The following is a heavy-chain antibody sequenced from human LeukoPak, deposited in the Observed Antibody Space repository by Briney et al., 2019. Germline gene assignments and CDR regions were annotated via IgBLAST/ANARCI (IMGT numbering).Heavy chain of an antibody. V-gene: IGHV3-9*01. J-gene: IGHJ3*02. CDR2: ISWNSGSI. Sequence: GRSLRLSCAASGFTFDDCAMHWVRQAPGKGLEWVPGISWNSGSIGYADSVKGRFTISRDNAKNSLYLQMNSLRAEDTALYYCAKSKGRGELLTAFDIWGQGTMVTVSS. D-gene: IGHD1-26*01. CDR3: AKSKGRGELLTAFDI. CDR1: GFTFDDCA.